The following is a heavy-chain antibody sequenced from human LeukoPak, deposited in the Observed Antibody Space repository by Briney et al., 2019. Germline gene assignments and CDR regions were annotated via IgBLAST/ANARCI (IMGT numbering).Heavy chain of an antibody. J-gene: IGHJ4*02. CDR1: GYTFTSYY. D-gene: IGHD6-19*01. CDR3: ASWDSSGWYKDFDY. Sequence: GASVKVSCKASGYTFTSYYMHWVRQAPGQGLEWMGWINPNSGGTNYAQKFQGRVTMTRDTSISTAYMELSRLRSDDTAVYYCASWDSSGWYKDFDYWGQGTLVTVSS. CDR2: INPNSGGT. V-gene: IGHV1-2*02.